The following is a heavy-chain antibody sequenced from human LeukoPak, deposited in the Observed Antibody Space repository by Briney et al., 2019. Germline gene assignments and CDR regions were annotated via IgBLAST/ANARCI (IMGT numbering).Heavy chain of an antibody. V-gene: IGHV4-34*01. J-gene: IGHJ4*02. D-gene: IGHD3-22*01. CDR1: GGSISSYY. CDR3: ASMYSSGYGVDY. Sequence: SETLSLTCTVSGGSISSYYWSWIRQPPGKGLEWIGEINHSGSTNYNPSLKSRVTISVDTSKNQFSLKLSSVTAADTAVYYCASMYSSGYGVDYWGQGTLVTVSS. CDR2: INHSGST.